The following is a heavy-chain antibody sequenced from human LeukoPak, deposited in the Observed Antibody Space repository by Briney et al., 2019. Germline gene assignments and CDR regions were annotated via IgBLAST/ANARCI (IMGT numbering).Heavy chain of an antibody. V-gene: IGHV4-39*07. D-gene: IGHD3-16*01. CDR3: ARDPGALITRTINNWFDP. CDR2: ISYTTST. CDR1: GGSISSTTYY. Sequence: KPSETLSLTCTVSGGSISSTTYYWGWIRQTPGKGLEWIVSISYTTSTYSNPSLRCRVTISIDTSKNQFSLNLSPVTAADTAVYYCARDPGALITRTINNWFDPWGQGTLVTVSS. J-gene: IGHJ5*02.